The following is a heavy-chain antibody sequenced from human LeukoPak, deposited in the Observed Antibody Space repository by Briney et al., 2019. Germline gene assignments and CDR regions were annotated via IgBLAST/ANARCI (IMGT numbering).Heavy chain of an antibody. CDR3: ARETSEDYDILTGYLS. V-gene: IGHV1-3*01. CDR1: GYTFTGYA. D-gene: IGHD3-9*01. CDR2: INAGNGNT. Sequence: ASVKVSCKASGYTFTGYAMHWVRQAPGQRLEWMGWINAGNGNTKYSQKFQGRVTITRDTSASTAYMELSSLRSEDTAVYYCARETSEDYDILTGYLSWGQGTLVTVSS. J-gene: IGHJ5*02.